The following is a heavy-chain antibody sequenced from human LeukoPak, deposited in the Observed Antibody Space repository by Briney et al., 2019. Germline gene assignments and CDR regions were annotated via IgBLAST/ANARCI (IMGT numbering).Heavy chain of an antibody. V-gene: IGHV3-11*01. Sequence: GGSLRLSCAASGFTFSDYYMSWIRQAPGKGLEWVSYISSSGSTIYYADSVKGRFTISRDNAKNSLYLQMNSLRAEDTAVYYCARVPGNDYVWGSYRYNWFDPWGQGTLVTISS. J-gene: IGHJ5*02. D-gene: IGHD3-16*02. CDR3: ARVPGNDYVWGSYRYNWFDP. CDR1: GFTFSDYY. CDR2: ISSSGSTI.